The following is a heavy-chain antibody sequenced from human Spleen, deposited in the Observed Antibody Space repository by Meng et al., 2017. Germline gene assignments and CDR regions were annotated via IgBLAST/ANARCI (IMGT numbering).Heavy chain of an antibody. CDR1: GFTFSSYA. J-gene: IGHJ4*02. D-gene: IGHD1-1*01. CDR3: ARDLEPLSY. Sequence: LSLTCAASGFTFSSYAMHWVRQAPGKGLEWVAVISYDGSNKYYADSVKGRFTISRDNSKNTLYLQMNSLRAEDTAVYYCARDLEPLSYWGQGTLVTVSS. V-gene: IGHV3-30*01. CDR2: ISYDGSNK.